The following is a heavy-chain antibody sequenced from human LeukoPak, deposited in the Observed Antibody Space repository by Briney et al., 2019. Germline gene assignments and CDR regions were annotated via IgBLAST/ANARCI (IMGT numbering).Heavy chain of an antibody. CDR2: IYYSGST. J-gene: IGHJ4*02. CDR1: GGSISSYY. Sequence: SETLSLTCTVSGGSISSYYWSWIRQPPGKGLEWIGYIYYSGSTNYNPSLKSRVTISVDTSKNQFSLKLSSVTAADTAVYYCARRAWGQFDYWGQGTLVTVSS. CDR3: ARRAWGQFDY. V-gene: IGHV4-59*08. D-gene: IGHD7-27*01.